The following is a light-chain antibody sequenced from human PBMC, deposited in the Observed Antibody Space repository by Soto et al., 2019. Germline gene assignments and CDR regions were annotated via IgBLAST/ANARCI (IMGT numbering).Light chain of an antibody. CDR1: SSDVGGYNY. J-gene: IGLJ1*01. Sequence: QSVLTQPASVSGSPGQSITISCTGTSSDVGGYNYVSWYQQHPGKAPKLMIYEVSNRPAGCSNRFSGSKSGNTASLTISGLQAEDEADYYCSSYTSSSTLGVFGTGTKLTVL. CDR3: SSYTSSSTLGV. CDR2: EVS. V-gene: IGLV2-14*01.